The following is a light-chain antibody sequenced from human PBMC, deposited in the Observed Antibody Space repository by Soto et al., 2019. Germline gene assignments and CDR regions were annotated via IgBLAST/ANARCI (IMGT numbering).Light chain of an antibody. V-gene: IGKV3-20*01. CDR1: QSVTSPC. J-gene: IGKJ1*01. CDR3: QQYGSSPRT. Sequence: VLTQSXDILSLCRQEXXXXXXXAIQSVTSPCVAWCQQDXGRRGGLLIYSTSXRGNGIADRFSGSGSGTDFTLTISSLQTEDSGVYYCQQYGSSPRTFGEGTKVDI. CDR2: STS.